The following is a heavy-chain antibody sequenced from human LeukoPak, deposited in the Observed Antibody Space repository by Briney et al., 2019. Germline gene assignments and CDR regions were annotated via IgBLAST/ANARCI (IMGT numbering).Heavy chain of an antibody. Sequence: ASVKVSCKASGYTFTSYDINWVRQATGQGLEWMGWMNPNSGNTGYAQKFQGRVTITRNTSISTAYMELSSLRSEDTAVYYCASSMVRGVIRKFGAFDIWGQGTMVTVSS. CDR2: MNPNSGNT. V-gene: IGHV1-8*03. CDR1: GYTFTSYD. D-gene: IGHD3-10*01. J-gene: IGHJ3*02. CDR3: ASSMVRGVIRKFGAFDI.